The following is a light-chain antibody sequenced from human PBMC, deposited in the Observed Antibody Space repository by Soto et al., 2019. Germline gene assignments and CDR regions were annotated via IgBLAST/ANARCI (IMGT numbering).Light chain of an antibody. J-gene: IGKJ2*01. V-gene: IGKV3-20*01. CDR2: HAS. Sequence: EIVLTQSPGTLYLSLGERATLSCRASQSVSNNYLAWYQQKSGQAPRLLIYHASSRATGIPDRFSGSGSGTDFTLTISRLEPEDFAVYYRQQSDSSSYTFGQGTKLEIK. CDR1: QSVSNNY. CDR3: QQSDSSSYT.